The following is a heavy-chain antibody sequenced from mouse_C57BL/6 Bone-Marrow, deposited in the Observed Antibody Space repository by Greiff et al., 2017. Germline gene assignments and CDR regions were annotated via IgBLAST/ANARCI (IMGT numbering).Heavy chain of an antibody. D-gene: IGHD2-12*01. J-gene: IGHJ2*01. Sequence: EVKLMESGGGLVKPGGSLKLSCAASGFTFSSYAMSWVRQTPEKRLEWVATIYDGGSYTYYPDNVKGRFTISRDNAKNNLYLQMSHLKSEDTAMYYCARDDSFDYWGQGTTLTVSS. V-gene: IGHV5-4*01. CDR2: IYDGGSYT. CDR3: ARDDSFDY. CDR1: GFTFSSYA.